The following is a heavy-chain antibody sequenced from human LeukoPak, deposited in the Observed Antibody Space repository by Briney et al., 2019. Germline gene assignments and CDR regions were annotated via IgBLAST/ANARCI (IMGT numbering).Heavy chain of an antibody. CDR3: ARDWEATVSFLDY. V-gene: IGHV3-20*04. J-gene: IGHJ4*02. CDR1: GFTFDDYG. D-gene: IGHD4-17*01. Sequence: GGSLRLSCAASGFTFDDYGMTWVRQAPGKGLEWVSGINWNGGSIGYADSVKGRFIISRDNAKNSLFLQMNSLRAEDTAVYYCARDWEATVSFLDYWGQGTLVTVSS. CDR2: INWNGGSI.